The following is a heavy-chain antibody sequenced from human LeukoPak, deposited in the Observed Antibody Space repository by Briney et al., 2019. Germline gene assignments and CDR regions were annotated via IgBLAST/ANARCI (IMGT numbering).Heavy chain of an antibody. J-gene: IGHJ4*02. Sequence: PGGSLRLSCAASGFTFSSYAMSWVRQAPGQGLEWVSAISANGADKYYADSVKGRFTISRDNSKNTLFLQMTSLRVEDTAVYYCANYRKPQGLDYWGQGTLVTVSS. D-gene: IGHD1-14*01. CDR2: ISANGADK. CDR1: GFTFSSYA. V-gene: IGHV3-23*01. CDR3: ANYRKPQGLDY.